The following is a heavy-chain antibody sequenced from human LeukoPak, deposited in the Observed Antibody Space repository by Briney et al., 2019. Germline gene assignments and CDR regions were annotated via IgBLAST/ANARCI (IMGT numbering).Heavy chain of an antibody. CDR3: ARPRRPYYYDSSGLDYYYMDV. CDR1: GFTFSSYW. CDR2: INTDGSST. J-gene: IGHJ6*03. D-gene: IGHD3-22*01. Sequence: PGGSLRLSCAASGFTFSSYWMHWVRQAPGEGLVWVSRINTDGSSTSYADSVKGRFTISRDNAENTLHLQMNSVRAEDTAVYYCARPRRPYYYDSSGLDYYYMDVWGKGTTVTVSS. V-gene: IGHV3-74*01.